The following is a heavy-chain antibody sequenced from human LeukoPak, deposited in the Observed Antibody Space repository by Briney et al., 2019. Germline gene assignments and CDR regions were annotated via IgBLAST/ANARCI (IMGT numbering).Heavy chain of an antibody. Sequence: GGSLRLSCAASGFTFSSYAMSWVRQAPGKGLEWVSVIYSGGSTYYADSVKGRFTISRDNSKNTLYLQMNSLRAEDTAVYYCARDRDAFDIWGQGTMVTVSS. J-gene: IGHJ3*02. CDR3: ARDRDAFDI. CDR1: GFTFSSYA. V-gene: IGHV3-66*01. CDR2: IYSGGST.